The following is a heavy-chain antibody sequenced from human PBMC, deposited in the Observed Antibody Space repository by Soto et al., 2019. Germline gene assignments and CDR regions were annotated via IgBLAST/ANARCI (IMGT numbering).Heavy chain of an antibody. D-gene: IGHD3-10*01. CDR1: GFTFSSYG. J-gene: IGHJ4*02. Sequence: QVQLVESGGGVVQPGRSLRLSCAASGFTFSSYGMHWVRQAPGKGLEWVAIIWYDGTNKYYADSVKGRFTISRDNSKNTLYLQMNSLRAEDTAVYYCAREGSSRPLVYWGQGTLVTVSS. CDR3: AREGSSRPLVY. CDR2: IWYDGTNK. V-gene: IGHV3-33*01.